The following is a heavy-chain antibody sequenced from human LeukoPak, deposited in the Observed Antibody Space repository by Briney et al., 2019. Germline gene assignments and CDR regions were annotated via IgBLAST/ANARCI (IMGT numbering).Heavy chain of an antibody. CDR1: RFTFSDYL. CDR2: ISHDGIKK. V-gene: IGHV3-30*14. CDR3: AREPTYSSSLDY. D-gene: IGHD6-6*01. Sequence: GGSLRLSCAASRFTFSDYLIHWVRQAPGKGLEWVAVISHDGIKKYYTDSVKGRFTISRDNSRNTLYLQMNSLRPEDTAVYYCAREPTYSSSLDYWGQGTLVTVSS. J-gene: IGHJ4*02.